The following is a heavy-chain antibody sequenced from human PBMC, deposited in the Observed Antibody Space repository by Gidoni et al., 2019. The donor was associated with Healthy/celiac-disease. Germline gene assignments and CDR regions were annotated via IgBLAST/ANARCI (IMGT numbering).Heavy chain of an antibody. J-gene: IGHJ2*01. CDR2: IYHSGST. V-gene: IGHV4-30-2*01. CDR1: GGSISSGGYS. Sequence: QLQLQESGSGLVKPSQTLSLTCAVSGGSISSGGYSWSWIRQPPGKGLEWIGYIYHSGSTYYNPSLKSRVTISVDRSKNQFSLKLSSVTAADTAVYYCARDVVGDRNWYFDLWGRGTLVTVSS. CDR3: ARDVVGDRNWYFDL. D-gene: IGHD4-17*01.